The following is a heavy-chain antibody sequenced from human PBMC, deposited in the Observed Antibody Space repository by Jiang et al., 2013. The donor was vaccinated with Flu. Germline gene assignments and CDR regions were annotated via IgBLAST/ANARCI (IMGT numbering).Heavy chain of an antibody. CDR1: GALSSYA. CDR2: IIPIFGTA. CDR3: ARGGQQLVGDGLTID. D-gene: IGHD6-13*01. J-gene: IGHJ4*02. Sequence: GREVKKPGSSVKVSCKASGALSSYAISWVRQAPGQGLEWMGGIIPIFGTANYAQKFQGRVTITADESTSTAYMELSSLRSEDTAVYYCARGGQQLVGDGLTIDWGQGTLVTVSS. V-gene: IGHV1-69*01.